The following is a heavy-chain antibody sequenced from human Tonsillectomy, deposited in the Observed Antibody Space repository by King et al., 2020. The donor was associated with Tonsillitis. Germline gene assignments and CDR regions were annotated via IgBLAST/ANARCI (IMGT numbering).Heavy chain of an antibody. D-gene: IGHD3-9*01. J-gene: IGHJ5*02. V-gene: IGHV1-18*01. CDR1: GYTFTSYG. CDR3: ARGDPPYYDILTGYYGWFDP. Sequence: VQLVQSGAEVKKPGASVKVSCKASGYTFTSYGISWVRQAPGQGLEWMGWISAYNGNTNYAQKLQGRVTMTTDTSTSTAYMELRSLRSDDTAVYYCARGDPPYYDILTGYYGWFDPWGQGTLVTVSS. CDR2: ISAYNGNT.